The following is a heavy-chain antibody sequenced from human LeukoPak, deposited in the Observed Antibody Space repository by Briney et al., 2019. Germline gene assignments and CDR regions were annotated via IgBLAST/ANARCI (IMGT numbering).Heavy chain of an antibody. CDR1: GGSFSGYY. CDR3: AGVEYSSGWYGGAPDYYFDY. CDR2: INHSGST. D-gene: IGHD6-19*01. V-gene: IGHV4-34*01. J-gene: IGHJ4*02. Sequence: SETLSLTCAVYGGSFSGYYWSWIRQPPGKALEWIGEINHSGSTNYNPSLKSRVTISVDTSKNQFSLKLSSVTAADTAVYYCAGVEYSSGWYGGAPDYYFDYWGQGTLVTVSS.